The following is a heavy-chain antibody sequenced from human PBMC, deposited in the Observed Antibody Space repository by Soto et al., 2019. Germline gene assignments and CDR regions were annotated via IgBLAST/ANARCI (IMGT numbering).Heavy chain of an antibody. Sequence: QVQLVQSGAEVKMPGASVKVSCKASGFTFSSYAIHWVRQAPGQGLEWMGWINAGNGETKYSQRIQGRVTITRDTSASTAYVELSSLRSEDTAVYYCAPAAAGNPFGYWGQGTLVTVSS. V-gene: IGHV1-3*01. CDR2: INAGNGET. J-gene: IGHJ4*02. D-gene: IGHD6-13*01. CDR1: GFTFSSYA. CDR3: APAAAGNPFGY.